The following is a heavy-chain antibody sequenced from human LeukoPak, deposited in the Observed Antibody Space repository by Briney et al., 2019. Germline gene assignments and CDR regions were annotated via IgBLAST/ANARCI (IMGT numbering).Heavy chain of an antibody. J-gene: IGHJ3*02. CDR2: INHSGST. D-gene: IGHD2-15*01. CDR1: GGSFSGYY. V-gene: IGHV4-34*01. CDR3: AREEGRWSAFDI. Sequence: SETLSLTCAVYGGSFSGYYWSWIRQPPGKGLGWIGEINHSGSTDYNPSLKSRVTISVDTSKEQFSLKLSSVTAADTAVYYCAREEGRWSAFDIWGQGTMVTVSS.